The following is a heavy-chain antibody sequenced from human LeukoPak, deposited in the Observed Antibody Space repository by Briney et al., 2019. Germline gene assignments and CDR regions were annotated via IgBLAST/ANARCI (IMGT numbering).Heavy chain of an antibody. CDR2: INPNSGGT. CDR1: GYTFTGYY. CDR3: ARAGYNWSQYYFDY. D-gene: IGHD1-20*01. Sequence: ASVPVSCQASGYTFTGYYMHKVRQATGQGLERMGWINPNSGGTDYAQNFQGRVTTTRDTSISTAYMELSGLRSDDTAVYYCARAGYNWSQYYFDYWGQGTLVTVSS. V-gene: IGHV1-2*02. J-gene: IGHJ4*02.